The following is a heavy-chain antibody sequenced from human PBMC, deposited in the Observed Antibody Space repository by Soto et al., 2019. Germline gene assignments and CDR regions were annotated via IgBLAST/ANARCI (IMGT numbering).Heavy chain of an antibody. D-gene: IGHD6-19*01. V-gene: IGHV4-31*03. CDR1: GGSISSGGYY. CDR2: IYYSGST. J-gene: IGHJ4*02. CDR3: ARGRTAVAAFFDY. Sequence: PSETLSLTCTVSGGSISSGGYYWSWIRQHPGKGLEWIGYIYYSGSTYYNPSLKSRVTISVDTSKNQFSLKLSSVTAADTAVYYCARGRTAVAAFFDYWGQGTLVTVSS.